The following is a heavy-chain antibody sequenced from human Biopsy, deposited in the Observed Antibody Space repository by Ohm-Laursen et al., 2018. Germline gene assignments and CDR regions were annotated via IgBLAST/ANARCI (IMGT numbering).Heavy chain of an antibody. J-gene: IGHJ4*02. CDR3: ARMPHFDY. CDR2: ISYTGGI. V-gene: IGHV4-59*01. CDR1: GGSISGYH. D-gene: IGHD2-2*01. Sequence: SETLSLTCTVSGGSISGYHWGWIRKSPGKGLEWLAYISYTGGITYNPSLNGRATMSLDTSKNQFSLRLIYVTAADTAVYYCARMPHFDYWGQGILVTVSS.